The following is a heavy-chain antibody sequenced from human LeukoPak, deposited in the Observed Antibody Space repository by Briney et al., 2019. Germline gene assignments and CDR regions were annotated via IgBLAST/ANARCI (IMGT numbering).Heavy chain of an antibody. CDR1: GFTVRGAA. V-gene: IGHV3-23*01. Sequence: PGGSLRLSCAASGFTVRGAAMTWVRQAPGKGLEWVSRISSSGSNAYYADSVKGRFTISRDNSKNTLSLQMNSLRVEDTAIYYCAKDIQLSTWGLGTRVTVSS. CDR2: ISSSGSNA. J-gene: IGHJ3*01. D-gene: IGHD5-24*01. CDR3: AKDIQLST.